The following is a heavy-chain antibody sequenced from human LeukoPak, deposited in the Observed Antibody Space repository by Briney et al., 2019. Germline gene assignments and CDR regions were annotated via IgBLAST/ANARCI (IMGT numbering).Heavy chain of an antibody. D-gene: IGHD1-26*01. CDR2: IYSDGST. Sequence: PGGSLRLSCAASGFTVSDNYMSWVRQAPGKGLEWVSVIYSDGSTYYADSVKGRFTISRDNSKNTLYLQMNSLRAEDTAVYYCARVLQVGATRDYWGQGTLVTVSS. CDR3: ARVLQVGATRDY. J-gene: IGHJ4*02. CDR1: GFTVSDNY. V-gene: IGHV3-66*01.